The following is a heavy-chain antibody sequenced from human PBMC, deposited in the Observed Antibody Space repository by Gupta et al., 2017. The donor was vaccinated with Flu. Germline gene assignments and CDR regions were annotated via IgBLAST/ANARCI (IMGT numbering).Heavy chain of an antibody. J-gene: IGHJ4*02. CDR2: IYYSGST. CDR1: GGSISSSSYY. Sequence: QLQLQESGPGLVKPSETLSLTCTVSGGSISSSSYYWGWIRQPPGKGLEWIGSIYYSGSTYYNPSLKSRVTISVDTSKNQFSLKLSSVTAADTAVYYCARHAGSIFFDYWGQGTLVTVSS. D-gene: IGHD3-10*01. CDR3: ARHAGSIFFDY. V-gene: IGHV4-39*01.